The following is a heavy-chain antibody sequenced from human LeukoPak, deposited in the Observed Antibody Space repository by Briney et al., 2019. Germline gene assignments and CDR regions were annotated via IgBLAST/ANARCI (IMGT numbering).Heavy chain of an antibody. CDR2: IYYSGNT. D-gene: IGHD2-15*01. CDR1: GGSISSSSYY. CDR3: ARDVVVATRGAFDI. J-gene: IGHJ3*02. V-gene: IGHV4-39*07. Sequence: PSETLSLTCTVSGGSISSSSYYWGWIRQPPGKGLEWIGSIYYSGNTYYNPSLKSRVTISIDTSKNQFSLKLSSVTAADTSVYYCARDVVVATRGAFDIWGQGTMVTVSS.